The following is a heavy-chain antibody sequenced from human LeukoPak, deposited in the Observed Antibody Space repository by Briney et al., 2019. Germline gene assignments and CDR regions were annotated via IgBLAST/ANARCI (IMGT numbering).Heavy chain of an antibody. CDR3: ARFSSGRYGGY. Sequence: GASVKVSCKASGYTFISYSMHWVRQAPGQGLEWMGIINPSGGSTSYAQKFQGRVTMTRDTSTSTVYMELRSLRSEDKAVYYCARFSSGRYGGYWGQGTLVTVSS. CDR1: GYTFISYS. D-gene: IGHD6-19*01. J-gene: IGHJ4*02. CDR2: INPSGGST. V-gene: IGHV1-46*01.